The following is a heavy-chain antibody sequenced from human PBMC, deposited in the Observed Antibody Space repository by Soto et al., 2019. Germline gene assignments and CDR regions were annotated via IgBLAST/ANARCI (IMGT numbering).Heavy chain of an antibody. CDR3: AKGWRGHCSLSSCHSYYYYGMAA. CDR1: GFTFSSYG. Sequence: QVQLVESGGGVVQPGRSLRLSCAASGFTFSSYGMHWVRQAPGKGLEWVAVISYDGSNKYYADSVKGRFTISRDNSKNAQYLQIHSLRAEDTAVYYCAKGWRGHCSLSSCHSYYYYGMAAWGQGTTVTGFS. CDR2: ISYDGSNK. V-gene: IGHV3-30*18. D-gene: IGHD2-2*01. J-gene: IGHJ6*02.